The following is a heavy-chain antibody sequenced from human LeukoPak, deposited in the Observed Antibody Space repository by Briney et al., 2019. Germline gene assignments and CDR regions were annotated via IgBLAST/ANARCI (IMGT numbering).Heavy chain of an antibody. CDR3: ARASNSGYDY. D-gene: IGHD5-12*01. CDR2: IYPGGSI. Sequence: GGSLRLSCAASGFTVSSNYMSWVRQAPGKGLEWVSVIYPGGSIYYADSVRGRFTISRDKSKNTLYLQMNSLRAEDTAVYYCARASNSGYDYWGQGTLVTVFS. J-gene: IGHJ4*02. V-gene: IGHV3-53*01. CDR1: GFTVSSNY.